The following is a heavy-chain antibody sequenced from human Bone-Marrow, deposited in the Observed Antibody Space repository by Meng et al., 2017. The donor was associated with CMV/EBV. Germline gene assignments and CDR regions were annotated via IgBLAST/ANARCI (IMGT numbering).Heavy chain of an antibody. CDR2: IYYSGGT. CDR1: GDSISTYY. CDR3: ARDFRVRSGTGGMDV. D-gene: IGHD1-7*01. V-gene: IGHV4-59*01. J-gene: IGHJ6*02. Sequence: SETLSLSCTVSGDSISTYYWSWIRQPPGKGLEWIGYIYYSGGTDYNPSLKSRVTILVDTSKHKFSLKLSSMTAADTAVYYCARDFRVRSGTGGMDVWGQGTTVTVSS.